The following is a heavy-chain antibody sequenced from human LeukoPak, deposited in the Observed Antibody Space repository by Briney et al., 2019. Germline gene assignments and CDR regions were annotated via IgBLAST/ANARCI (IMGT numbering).Heavy chain of an antibody. J-gene: IGHJ6*02. CDR1: GGTFSSYA. D-gene: IGHD2-21*01. Sequence: GASVKVSCKASGGTFSSYAISWVRQAPGQGLEWMGRIIPILGIANYAQKFQGRVTITADKSTSTAYMELSSLRSEDTAVYYCARDRVNDGMDVWGQGTTVTVSS. CDR3: ARDRVNDGMDV. CDR2: IIPILGIA. V-gene: IGHV1-69*04.